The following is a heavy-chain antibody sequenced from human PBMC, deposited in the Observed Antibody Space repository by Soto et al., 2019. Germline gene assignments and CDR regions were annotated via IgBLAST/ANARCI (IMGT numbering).Heavy chain of an antibody. CDR3: ARSQGSSTSLEIYYYYYYGMDV. Sequence: SVKVSCKASGGTFSSYAISWVRQAPGQGLEWMGGIIPISGTANYAQKFQGRVTVTADESTSTAYMELSSLRSEDTAVYYCARSQGSSTSLEIYYYYYYGMDVWGQGTTVTVSS. J-gene: IGHJ6*02. D-gene: IGHD2-2*01. CDR2: IIPISGTA. V-gene: IGHV1-69*13. CDR1: GGTFSSYA.